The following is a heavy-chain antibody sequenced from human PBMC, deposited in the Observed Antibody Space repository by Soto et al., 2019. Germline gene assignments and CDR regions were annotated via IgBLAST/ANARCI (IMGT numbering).Heavy chain of an antibody. V-gene: IGHV3-23*01. D-gene: IGHD6-13*01. CDR1: GISFTTCA. J-gene: IGHJ4*02. CDR2: IGSSGGTI. CDR3: AKMSTSSWYIDYFDF. Sequence: PGGSLRLSCVASGISFTTCAMTWVRLAPGKGLEWVSGIGSSGGTIYYADSVKGRFTISRDISKNTVYLQMNSLRAEDTAVYYCAKMSTSSWYIDYFDFWGPGTLVTVSS.